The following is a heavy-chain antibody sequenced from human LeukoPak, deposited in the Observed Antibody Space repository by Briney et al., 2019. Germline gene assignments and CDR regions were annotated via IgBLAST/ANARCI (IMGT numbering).Heavy chain of an antibody. J-gene: IGHJ6*02. CDR3: AKDKSNFGSGTGLYGIDV. D-gene: IGHD3-10*01. CDR1: GFTFSNYA. V-gene: IGHV3-23*01. CDR2: ISGSGTST. Sequence: GGSLRLSCAASGFTFSNYATNWVRQAPGKGLEWVSVISGSGTSTYYADSVKGRFTISRDNSKNTLYLHMNSLGAEDTALYYCAKDKSNFGSGTGLYGIDVWGRGTTVTVSS.